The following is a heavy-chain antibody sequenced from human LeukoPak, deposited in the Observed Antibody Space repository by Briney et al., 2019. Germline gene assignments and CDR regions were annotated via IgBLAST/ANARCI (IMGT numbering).Heavy chain of an antibody. D-gene: IGHD3-10*01. Sequence: GGSLRLSCAASGFTVSSNYMSWVRQAPGKGLEWVANIKQDGSEKYYVDSVKGRFTISRDNAKNSLYLQMNSLRAEDTAVYYCARSGSRGVVFDYWGQGTLVTVSS. CDR3: ARSGSRGVVFDY. CDR1: GFTVSSNY. V-gene: IGHV3-7*01. J-gene: IGHJ4*02. CDR2: IKQDGSEK.